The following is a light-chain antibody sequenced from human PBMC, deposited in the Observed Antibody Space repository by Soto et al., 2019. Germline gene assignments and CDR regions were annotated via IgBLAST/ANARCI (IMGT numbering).Light chain of an antibody. Sequence: EVVLTQSPGTLSLSPGERATLSCRASQSVSNNYFAWYQQKPGQAPRLLIFGSSDRATGIPDRFSGSESGTDFTLTICGLATEDFAVYYCQQYGSSPPYTFGQGTKLEIK. CDR2: GSS. J-gene: IGKJ2*01. V-gene: IGKV3-20*01. CDR3: QQYGSSPPYT. CDR1: QSVSNNY.